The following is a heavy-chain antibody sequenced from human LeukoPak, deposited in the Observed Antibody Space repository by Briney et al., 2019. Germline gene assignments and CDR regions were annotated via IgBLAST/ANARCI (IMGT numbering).Heavy chain of an antibody. CDR2: IYYSGST. CDR1: GGSISSYY. CDR3: ARSTCSGGSCSIDY. Sequence: SETLSLTCTVSGGSISSYYWSWIRQPPGKGLEWIGYIYYSGSTNYNPSLKSRVTISVVTSKNQFSLKLSSVTAAGTAVYYCARSTCSGGSCSIDYWGQGTLVTVSS. V-gene: IGHV4-59*01. D-gene: IGHD2-15*01. J-gene: IGHJ4*02.